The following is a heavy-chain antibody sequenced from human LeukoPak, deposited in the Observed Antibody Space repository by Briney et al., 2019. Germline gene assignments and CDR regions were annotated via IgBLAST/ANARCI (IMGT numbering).Heavy chain of an antibody. V-gene: IGHV1-2*02. J-gene: IGHJ5*02. CDR2: INPNSGGT. CDR1: GYTFSGHY. CDR3: GRQVVGTSSAPSGFNWFDP. Sequence: ASVKVSCKASGYTFSGHYMHWVRQGPGQGLEWMGWINPNSGGTKYSQKFQGRVTMTRDTSISTAYMELSRLTSDDTAVYYCGRQVVGTSSAPSGFNWFDPWGQGTLVTVSS. D-gene: IGHD4/OR15-4a*01.